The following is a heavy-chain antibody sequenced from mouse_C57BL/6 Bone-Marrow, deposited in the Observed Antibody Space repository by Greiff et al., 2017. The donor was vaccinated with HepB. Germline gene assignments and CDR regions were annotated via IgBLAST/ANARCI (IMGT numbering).Heavy chain of an antibody. CDR2: ISSGGIYT. V-gene: IGHV5-6*02. Sequence: EVMLVESGGDLVKPGGSLKLSCAASGFTFSSYGMSWVRQTPDKRLEWVATISSGGIYTYYPDSVKGRFTISRDNAKNTLYLQMSSLKSEDTAMYYCARRGLLRYGWYFDVWGTGTTVTVSS. CDR3: ARRGLLRYGWYFDV. D-gene: IGHD1-1*01. CDR1: GFTFSSYG. J-gene: IGHJ1*03.